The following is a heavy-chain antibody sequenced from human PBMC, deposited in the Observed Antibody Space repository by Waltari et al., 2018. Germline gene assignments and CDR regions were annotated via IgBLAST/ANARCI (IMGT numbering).Heavy chain of an antibody. Sequence: QLQLQESGPGLLSPSGTLSLSCAVSGNSSGSFACWSWVRQPPGKGLAWIGQVRGDGRTNYNPSLASRVTLSLDTSTHHFDLEVTSATDAGPALYYCASDRGRGLYLDTWGQGILV. J-gene: IGHJ4*02. CDR3: ASDRGRGLYLDT. D-gene: IGHD2-15*01. V-gene: IGHV4-4*02. CDR1: GNSSGSFAC. CDR2: VRGDGRT.